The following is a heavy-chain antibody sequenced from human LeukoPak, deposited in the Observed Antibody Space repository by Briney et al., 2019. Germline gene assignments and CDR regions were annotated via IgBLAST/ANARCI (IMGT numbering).Heavy chain of an antibody. Sequence: GGSLRLSCAASGFIFTTYGMSLVRQPPGKGLEGLSSISSSNYMYYPHSVKGRFTISRDNAKNALYLQMNSLRAEDTAVYYCARDQYYYDNNGRNFDYWGQGTHVTVSS. CDR2: ISSSNYM. CDR1: GFIFTTYG. J-gene: IGHJ4*01. D-gene: IGHD3-22*01. V-gene: IGHV3-21*01. CDR3: ARDQYYYDNNGRNFDY.